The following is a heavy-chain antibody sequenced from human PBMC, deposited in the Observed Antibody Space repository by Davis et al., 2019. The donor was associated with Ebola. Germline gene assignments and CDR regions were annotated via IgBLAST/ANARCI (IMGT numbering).Heavy chain of an antibody. CDR1: GFTFSSYA. CDR2: VSGNGDGT. Sequence: PGGSLRLSCAASGFTFSSYAMTWVRQAPGKGPEWVATVSGNGDGTYYTDSVRGRFIISRDNTKNTLYLQMSSLRADDTAIYYCAKPIVGTYFDGYHVWGQGTLVSVSS. D-gene: IGHD1-26*01. CDR3: AKPIVGTYFDGYHV. V-gene: IGHV3-23*01. J-gene: IGHJ3*01.